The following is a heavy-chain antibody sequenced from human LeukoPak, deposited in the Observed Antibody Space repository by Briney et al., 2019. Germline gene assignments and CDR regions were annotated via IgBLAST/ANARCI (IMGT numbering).Heavy chain of an antibody. V-gene: IGHV3-7*01. CDR1: GFTFSTYN. CDR3: ARDRPDY. Sequence: PGGSLRLSCAASGFTFSTYNMNWVRQAPGKGLEWVANINQDGSEKHYVDSVKGRFTISRDNAKNSLYLQVNSLRAEDTAVYYCARDRPDYWGQGALVTVSS. CDR2: INQDGSEK. J-gene: IGHJ4*02.